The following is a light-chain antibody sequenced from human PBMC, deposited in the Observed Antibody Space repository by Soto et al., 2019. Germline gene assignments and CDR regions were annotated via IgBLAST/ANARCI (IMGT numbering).Light chain of an antibody. CDR1: SSDVGAYNY. J-gene: IGLJ2*01. CDR3: TSYTRTGNLL. Sequence: QAVVTQPASVSGSPGQSITISCTGTSSDVGAYNYVSWYQHHPGRAPKLIIFEVSHRPSGVSDRFSASKSGNTASLTISGLQTEDEADYYCTSYTRTGNLLFGGGTKLTVL. V-gene: IGLV2-14*01. CDR2: EVS.